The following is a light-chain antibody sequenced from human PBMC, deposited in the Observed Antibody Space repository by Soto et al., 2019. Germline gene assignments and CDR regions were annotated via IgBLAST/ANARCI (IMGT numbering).Light chain of an antibody. Sequence: EIVLTQSPATLSLSPGERATLSCRASQSVSSYLAWYQQKPGQAPRLLIYDASKRATGLPARFSGSGSGTDFTLTISSLEPEDFAVYYCQQRRSWPPLTFGGGTKVEIK. V-gene: IGKV3-11*01. CDR3: QQRRSWPPLT. J-gene: IGKJ4*01. CDR1: QSVSSY. CDR2: DAS.